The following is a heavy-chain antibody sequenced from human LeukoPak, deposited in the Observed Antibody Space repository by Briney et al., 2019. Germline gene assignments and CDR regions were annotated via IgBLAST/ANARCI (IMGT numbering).Heavy chain of an antibody. V-gene: IGHV4-61*05. CDR1: GGSISSNSYY. D-gene: IGHD6-13*01. CDR2: IYYSGST. J-gene: IGHJ4*02. CDR3: ARGLIAAAGTNAFDY. Sequence: SETLSLTCTVSGGSISSNSYYWSWIRQPPGKGLEWIGYIYYSGSTNYNPSLKSRVTISVDTSKNQFSLKLSSVTAADTAVYYCARGLIAAAGTNAFDYWGQGTLVTVSS.